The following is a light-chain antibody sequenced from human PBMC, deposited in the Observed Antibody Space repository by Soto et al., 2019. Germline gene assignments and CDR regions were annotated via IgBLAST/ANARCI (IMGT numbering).Light chain of an antibody. J-gene: IGLJ2*01. CDR1: SSDVGGYNY. Sequence: QSALTQPASVSGSPGQSITISCTGTSSDVGGYNYVSWYQQHPGKAPKLMTYDVINRPSGVSNRFSGSKSGNSASLTISGLQAEDEADYYCSSYTSSSTYVVFGGGTNVTVL. CDR3: SSYTSSSTYVV. CDR2: DVI. V-gene: IGLV2-14*03.